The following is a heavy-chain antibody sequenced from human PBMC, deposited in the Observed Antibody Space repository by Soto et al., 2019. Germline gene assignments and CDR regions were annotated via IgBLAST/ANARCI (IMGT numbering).Heavy chain of an antibody. D-gene: IGHD6-13*01. J-gene: IGHJ4*02. V-gene: IGHV3-9*01. Sequence: EVQLVESGGGLVQPGRSLRLSCAASGFTFDDYAMHWVRQAPGKGLAWVSGISWNSGSIGYADSVKGRFTISRDNAKNSLYLQMNSLRAEDTALYYCAKDRIAAAGSFGYYFDYWGQGTLVTVSS. CDR1: GFTFDDYA. CDR3: AKDRIAAAGSFGYYFDY. CDR2: ISWNSGSI.